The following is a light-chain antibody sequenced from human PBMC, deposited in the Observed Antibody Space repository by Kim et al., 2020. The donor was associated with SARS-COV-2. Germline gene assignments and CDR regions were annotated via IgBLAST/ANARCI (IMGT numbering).Light chain of an antibody. CDR3: HQYGSSPGT. V-gene: IGKV3-20*01. J-gene: IGKJ4*01. CDR1: QSVSNSY. Sequence: EIVLTQSPGTLSLSPGERATLSCRASQSVSNSYLAWYQQKPGQAPRLLIYGASSRATGIPDRFSGSGSGTDFTLTISRLEPEDSAVYYCHQYGSSPGTFGGGTKVDIK. CDR2: GAS.